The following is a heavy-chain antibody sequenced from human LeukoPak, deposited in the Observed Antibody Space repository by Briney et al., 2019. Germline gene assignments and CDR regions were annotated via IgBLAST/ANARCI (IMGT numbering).Heavy chain of an antibody. CDR3: AGAGYSSVWSTYDY. D-gene: IGHD6-19*01. V-gene: IGHV3-23*01. J-gene: IGHJ4*02. CDR2: ITTDT. CDR1: GFAFNSYD. Sequence: GGSLRLSCAASGFAFNSYDMTWVRRAPGKGLEWVSLITTDTYYADSVRGRFTISRDNSKNTLYLQMNSLRAEDTAVYYCAGAGYSSVWSTYDYWGQGTLVTVSS.